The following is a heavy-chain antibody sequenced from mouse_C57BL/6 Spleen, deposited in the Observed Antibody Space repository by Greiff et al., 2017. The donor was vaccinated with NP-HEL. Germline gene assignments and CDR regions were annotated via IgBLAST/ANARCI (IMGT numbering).Heavy chain of an antibody. V-gene: IGHV1-26*01. J-gene: IGHJ1*03. D-gene: IGHD1-1*01. Sequence: EVQLQQSGPELVKPGASVKISCKASGYTFTDYYMNWVKQSHGKSLEWIGDINPNNGGTSYNQKFKGKATLTVDKSSSTAYMELRSLTSEDSAVYYCARITTVAHFDVWGTGTTVTVSS. CDR1: GYTFTDYY. CDR3: ARITTVAHFDV. CDR2: INPNNGGT.